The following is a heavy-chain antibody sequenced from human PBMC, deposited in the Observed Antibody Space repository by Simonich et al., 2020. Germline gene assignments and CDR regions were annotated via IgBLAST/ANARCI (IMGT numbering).Heavy chain of an antibody. CDR2: MSSSSSYI. CDR1: GFTFSSYS. D-gene: IGHD1-1*01. CDR3: ARANERDY. Sequence: EVQLVESGGGLVKPGGSLRLSCAASGFTFSSYSMNWVRQAPGKGLEGVSTMSSSSSYIYYADSVKGRFTIARDNAKNSLYLQMNSLRAEYTAVYYCARANERDYWGQGTLVTVSS. V-gene: IGHV3-21*01. J-gene: IGHJ4*02.